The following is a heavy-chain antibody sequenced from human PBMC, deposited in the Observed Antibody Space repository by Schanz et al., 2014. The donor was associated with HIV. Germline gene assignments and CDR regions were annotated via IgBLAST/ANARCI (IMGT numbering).Heavy chain of an antibody. J-gene: IGHJ6*02. CDR2: KKQEGSGK. V-gene: IGHV3-7*01. CDR3: ARAGQLALEQGWGNYYYYYYYGMDV. CDR1: GFTLSSYW. D-gene: IGHD1-7*01. Sequence: EVQLVESGGGLVQPGGSLRLSCAVSGFTLSSYWMNWVRQAPGKGLEWGANKKQEGSGKHYVDPVKGRFTISRDNAQNSLYLQMNSLRAEDTAVYYCARAGQLALEQGWGNYYYYYYYGMDVWGQGTTVTVSS.